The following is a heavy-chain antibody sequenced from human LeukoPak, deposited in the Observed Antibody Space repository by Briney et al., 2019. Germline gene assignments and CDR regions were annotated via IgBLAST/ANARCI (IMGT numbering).Heavy chain of an antibody. CDR2: ICHSGST. CDR1: GYSISSGYY. Sequence: SETLSLTCTVSGYSISSGYYWGWIRQPPGKGLEWIGSICHSGSTYYNPSLKSRVTISVDTSKNQFSLKLSSVTAADTAVYYCARDYDSSGLDYWGQGTLVTVSS. D-gene: IGHD3-22*01. CDR3: ARDYDSSGLDY. V-gene: IGHV4-38-2*02. J-gene: IGHJ4*02.